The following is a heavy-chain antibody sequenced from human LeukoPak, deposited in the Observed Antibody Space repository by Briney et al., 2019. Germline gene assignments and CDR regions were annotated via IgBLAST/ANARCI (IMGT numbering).Heavy chain of an antibody. D-gene: IGHD5-18*01. CDR2: IIPILGIA. V-gene: IGHV1-69*04. Sequence: SVKVSCKAPGGTFSSYAISWVRQAPGQGLEWMGRIIPILGIANYAQKFQGRVTITADKSTSTAYMELSSLRSEDTAVYYCARERGYSYGYDWGQGTLVTVSS. CDR3: ARERGYSYGYD. CDR1: GGTFSSYA. J-gene: IGHJ4*02.